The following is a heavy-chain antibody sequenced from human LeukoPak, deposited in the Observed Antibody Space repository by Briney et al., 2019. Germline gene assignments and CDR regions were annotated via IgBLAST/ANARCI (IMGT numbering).Heavy chain of an antibody. Sequence: PSGTLSLTCAVSGGSISSSNWWSWVRQPPGKGLEWIGEIYHSGSTNYNPSLKSRVTISVDTSKNQFSLKLSSVTAADTAVYYCARDPTYYDFWSGLNWFDPWGQGTLVTVSS. J-gene: IGHJ5*02. CDR2: IYHSGST. D-gene: IGHD3-3*01. CDR3: ARDPTYYDFWSGLNWFDP. V-gene: IGHV4-4*02. CDR1: GGSISSSNW.